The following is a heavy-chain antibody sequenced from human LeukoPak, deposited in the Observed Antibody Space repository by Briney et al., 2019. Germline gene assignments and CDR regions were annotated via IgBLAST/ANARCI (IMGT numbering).Heavy chain of an antibody. CDR3: ARSIAAAGIFSYYFDY. D-gene: IGHD6-13*01. V-gene: IGHV1-69*04. CDR1: GYTFTSYA. J-gene: IGHJ4*02. Sequence: SVKVSCTASGYTFTSYAISWVRQAPGQGLEWMGRIIPILGIANYAQKFQGRVTITADKSTSTAYMELSSLRSEDTAVYYCARSIAAAGIFSYYFDYWGQGTLVTVSS. CDR2: IIPILGIA.